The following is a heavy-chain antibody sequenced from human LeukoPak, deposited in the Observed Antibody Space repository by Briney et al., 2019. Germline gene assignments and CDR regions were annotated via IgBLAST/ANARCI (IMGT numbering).Heavy chain of an antibody. J-gene: IGHJ4*02. CDR2: IYYSGST. CDR1: GGSISSYY. V-gene: IGHV4-59*01. Sequence: SETLSLTCTVSGGSISSYYWSWIRQPPGKGLEWIGYIYYSGSTNYNPSLKSRVTISVDTSKNQFSLKLSSVTAADTAVYYCARHYGSGKPWFDYWGQGTLVTVSS. D-gene: IGHD3-10*01. CDR3: ARHYGSGKPWFDY.